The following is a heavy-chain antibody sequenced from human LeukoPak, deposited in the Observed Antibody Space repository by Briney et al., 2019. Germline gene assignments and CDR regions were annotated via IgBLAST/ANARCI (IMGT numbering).Heavy chain of an antibody. V-gene: IGHV3-23*01. Sequence: GGSLRLSCAASGFTFSSYALSWVRQAPGKGLEWVSAISGSGGCTYYADSVKGRFTISRDNSKNTLYLQMNSLRAEDTAVYYCAPGGGSYYFDYWGQGTLVTVSS. D-gene: IGHD2-15*01. CDR3: APGGGSYYFDY. CDR2: ISGSGGCT. J-gene: IGHJ4*02. CDR1: GFTFSSYA.